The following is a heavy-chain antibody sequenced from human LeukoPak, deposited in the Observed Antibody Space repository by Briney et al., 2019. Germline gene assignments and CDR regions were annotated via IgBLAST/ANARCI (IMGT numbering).Heavy chain of an antibody. CDR3: ARVGCSGGSCYSDY. Sequence: SETLSLTCTVSGGSISSYYWSWLRQPAGKGLEGIGRIYTRGSTNYNPSLKSRVTMSVDTSKNQFSLKLSSVTAADTAVYYCARVGCSGGSCYSDYWGQGTLVTVSS. CDR1: GGSISSYY. V-gene: IGHV4-4*07. D-gene: IGHD2-15*01. J-gene: IGHJ4*02. CDR2: IYTRGST.